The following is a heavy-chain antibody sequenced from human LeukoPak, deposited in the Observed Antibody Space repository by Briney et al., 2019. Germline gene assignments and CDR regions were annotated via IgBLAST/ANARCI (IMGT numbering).Heavy chain of an antibody. J-gene: IGHJ4*02. CDR3: ARDHPHYYDSSGYTFDY. D-gene: IGHD3-22*01. Sequence: SETLSLTCTVSGGSISSHYWSWIRQPAGKGLEWIGRIYTSGSTNYNPSLKSRVTMSVDTSKNQFSLKLSSVTAADTAVYYCARDHPHYYDSSGYTFDYWGQGTLVTVSS. CDR1: GGSISSHY. V-gene: IGHV4-4*07. CDR2: IYTSGST.